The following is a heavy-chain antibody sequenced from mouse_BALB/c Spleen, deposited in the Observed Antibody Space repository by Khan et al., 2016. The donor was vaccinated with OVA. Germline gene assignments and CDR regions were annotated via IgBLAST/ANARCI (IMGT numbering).Heavy chain of an antibody. D-gene: IGHD1-1*02. CDR2: ISDGGSSN. CDR3: ARAGYGGVAY. V-gene: IGHV5-4*02. CDR1: GFTFSDYY. Sequence: EVELVESGGGLVKPGGSLKLSCAASGFTFSDYYMYWVRQTPEKRLEWVATISDGGSSNYYLDSVKGRFTISRDNAKNSLYLQMSRLKSEDTAIYYCARAGYGGVAYWGQGTLVTVSA. J-gene: IGHJ3*01.